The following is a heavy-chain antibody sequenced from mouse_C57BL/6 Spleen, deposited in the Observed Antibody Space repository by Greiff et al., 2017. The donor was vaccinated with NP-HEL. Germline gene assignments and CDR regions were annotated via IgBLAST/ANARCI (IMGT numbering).Heavy chain of an antibody. CDR3: ATHYYGSSTGFAY. CDR2: IWRGGST. V-gene: IGHV2-5*01. J-gene: IGHJ3*01. D-gene: IGHD1-1*01. Sequence: QVQLQQSGPGLVQPSQSLSITCTVSGFSLTSYGVHWVRQSPGKGLEWLGVIWRGGSTDYNAAFMSRLSITKDNSKSQVFFKMNSLQADDTAIYYCATHYYGSSTGFAYWGQGTLVTVSA. CDR1: GFSLTSYG.